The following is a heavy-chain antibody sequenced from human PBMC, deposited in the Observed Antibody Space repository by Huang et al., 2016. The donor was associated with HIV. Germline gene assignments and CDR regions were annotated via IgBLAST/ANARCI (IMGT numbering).Heavy chain of an antibody. V-gene: IGHV4-39*01. CDR3: ARHREGPVAYYSGWGSHLNYMDV. D-gene: IGHD3-10*01. J-gene: IGHJ6*03. CDR1: GGSIRSSDYH. Sequence: QLLLQESGPGLLKPSEALALTCAVSGGSIRSSDYHWGWIRQPPGKGLEWIGSIYYKGRTHYSPSLKSRVTIAVDTSKNLFFLNLTSMTAADTAVYYCARHREGPVAYYSGWGSHLNYMDVWGRGRTVVVSS. CDR2: IYYKGRT.